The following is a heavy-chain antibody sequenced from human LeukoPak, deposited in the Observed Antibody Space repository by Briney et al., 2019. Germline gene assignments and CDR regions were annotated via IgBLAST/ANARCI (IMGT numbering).Heavy chain of an antibody. V-gene: IGHV4-31*03. CDR2: IYYSGST. Sequence: SETLSLTCTVSGGSISSGGYYWSWIRQHPGKGLEWIGYIYYSGSTYYNPSLKSRVTISVDTSKNQFSLKLSSVTAADTAVYYCARTLAEMTTVTTFDYWGQGTLVTASS. D-gene: IGHD4-17*01. J-gene: IGHJ4*02. CDR1: GGSISSGGYY. CDR3: ARTLAEMTTVTTFDY.